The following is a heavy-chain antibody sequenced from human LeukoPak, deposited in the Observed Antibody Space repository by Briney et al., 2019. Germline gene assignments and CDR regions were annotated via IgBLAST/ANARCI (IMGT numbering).Heavy chain of an antibody. Sequence: PGGSLRLSCAASGCTFSSYAMSWVRQAPGKGLEWVSAISCSGGSTYYAESVKGRFTISRDNSKNTLYLQMNSLRAEDTAVYYCAKDLSSPYSYGLAGLDYWGQGTLVTVSS. V-gene: IGHV3-23*01. D-gene: IGHD5-18*01. J-gene: IGHJ4*02. CDR1: GCTFSSYA. CDR2: ISCSGGST. CDR3: AKDLSSPYSYGLAGLDY.